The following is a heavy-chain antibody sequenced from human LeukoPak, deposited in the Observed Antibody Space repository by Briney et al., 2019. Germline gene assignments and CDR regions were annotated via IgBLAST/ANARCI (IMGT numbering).Heavy chain of an antibody. CDR3: ARENYYDSSGYYYFDY. CDR2: ISSSGSTI. V-gene: IGHV3-11*01. CDR1: GFTFSDYY. D-gene: IGHD3-22*01. Sequence: GGSLRLSCAASGFTFSDYYMSWIRQAPGKGLEWVSYISSSGSTIYYAASVKGRFTTSRDNAKNSLYLQMNSLRAEDTAVYYCARENYYDSSGYYYFDYWGQGTLVTVSS. J-gene: IGHJ4*02.